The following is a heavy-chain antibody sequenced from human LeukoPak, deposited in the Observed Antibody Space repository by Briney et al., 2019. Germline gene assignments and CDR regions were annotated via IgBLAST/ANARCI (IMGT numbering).Heavy chain of an antibody. D-gene: IGHD3-22*01. CDR3: AHRHYYDPLVY. J-gene: IGHJ4*02. V-gene: IGHV2-5*02. CDR2: IHWDEDK. Sequence: SGPTLVKPTQTLTLTCTFSGFSFSTSGVAVGWVRQPPGKALEWLALIHWDEDKRYIPSLKNRLTITSDTSKNQVVLTMTNMDPFDTATYYCAHRHYYDPLVYWGQGTLVTVSS. CDR1: GFSFSTSGVA.